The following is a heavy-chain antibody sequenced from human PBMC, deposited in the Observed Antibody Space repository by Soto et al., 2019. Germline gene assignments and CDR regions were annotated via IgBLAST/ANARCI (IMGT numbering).Heavy chain of an antibody. CDR2: VYNSGNI. Sequence: QVQLQESGPGLVKPSETLSLTCSVSGDSILGYYWSWIRQPAGKGLEWIGRVYNSGNINYHPSLKNRVTRSVDMSRNQFSLSLMAVTAADSAVYYCVRDRLESATYGMDVWGRGTTVTVSS. D-gene: IGHD3-3*01. CDR1: GDSILGYY. CDR3: VRDRLESATYGMDV. J-gene: IGHJ6*02. V-gene: IGHV4-4*07.